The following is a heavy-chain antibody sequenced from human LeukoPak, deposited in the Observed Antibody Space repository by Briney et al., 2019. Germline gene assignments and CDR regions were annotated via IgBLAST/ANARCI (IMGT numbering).Heavy chain of an antibody. CDR3: AKVSTRAAHFDY. CDR2: IWYDGSNK. D-gene: IGHD2/OR15-2a*01. Sequence: PGGSLRLSXAASGFTFSSYGMHWVRQAPGKGLEWVAVIWYDGSNKYYADSVKGRFTISRDNSKNTLYLQMNSLRAEDTAVYYCAKVSTRAAHFDYWGQGTLVTVSS. CDR1: GFTFSSYG. V-gene: IGHV3-33*06. J-gene: IGHJ4*02.